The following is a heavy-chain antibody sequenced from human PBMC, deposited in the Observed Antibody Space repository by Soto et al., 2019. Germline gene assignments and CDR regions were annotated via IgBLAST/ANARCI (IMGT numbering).Heavy chain of an antibody. Sequence: SETLSLTCTVSGGSIRNSGYYWGWIRQPPGKGLEWIGSIYYSGSTYYNPSLKSRVTISVDTSKNQFSLKLSSVTAADTAVYYCARPYYDFWTSYYTWGQGTLVTVSS. CDR1: GGSIRNSGYY. V-gene: IGHV4-39*01. D-gene: IGHD3-3*01. CDR2: IYYSGST. CDR3: ARPYYDFWTSYYT. J-gene: IGHJ5*02.